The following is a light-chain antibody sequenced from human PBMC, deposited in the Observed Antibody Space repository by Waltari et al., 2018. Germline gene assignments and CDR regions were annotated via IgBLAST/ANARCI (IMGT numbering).Light chain of an antibody. CDR2: DAP. V-gene: IGKV3-11*01. Sequence: EIVLTQSPATLSLSPGERATLSCRASQSVSSYLAWCQQKPGQAPRLLIFDAPNRATGIPARFSGSGSGTDFTLTISSLEPEDFAVYYCQQRTNWPPTLTFGGGTKVEIK. CDR1: QSVSSY. CDR3: QQRTNWPPTLT. J-gene: IGKJ4*01.